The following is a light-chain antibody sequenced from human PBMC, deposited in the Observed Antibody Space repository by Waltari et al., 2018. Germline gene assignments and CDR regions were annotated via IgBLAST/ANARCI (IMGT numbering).Light chain of an antibody. J-gene: IGKJ1*01. CDR3: QQYKSYPWT. CDR1: QSVLSTSNRKTY. CDR2: KAS. V-gene: IGKV4-1*01. Sequence: DIVMTQSPDSLAVSLGERATINCKSSQSVLSTSNRKTYIAWYQPKPGTPPKVLIYKASSLESGVPSRFSGSGSGTEFTLTISSLQPDDVATYYCQQYKSYPWTFGQGTKVEI.